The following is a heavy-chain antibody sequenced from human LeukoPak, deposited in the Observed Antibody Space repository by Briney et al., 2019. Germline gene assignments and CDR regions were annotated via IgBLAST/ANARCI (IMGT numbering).Heavy chain of an antibody. CDR1: GYSISSGYY. Sequence: SETLSLTCAVSGYSISSGYYWGWIRQPPGKGLEWIGSIYHSGSTYYNPSLKSRVTISVDTSKNQFSLKLSSVTAADTAVYYCARDRIGDFDYWGQETLVTVSS. CDR2: IYHSGST. V-gene: IGHV4-38-2*02. D-gene: IGHD3-16*01. CDR3: ARDRIGDFDY. J-gene: IGHJ4*02.